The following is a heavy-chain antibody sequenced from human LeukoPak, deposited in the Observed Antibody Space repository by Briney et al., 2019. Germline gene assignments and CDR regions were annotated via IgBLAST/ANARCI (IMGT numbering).Heavy chain of an antibody. CDR3: AKGGDNTIFGVVIISGRGDHFDY. D-gene: IGHD3-3*01. J-gene: IGHJ4*02. CDR1: GFTFSSYA. V-gene: IGHV3-23*01. Sequence: GGSLRLSCAASGFTFSSYAMSWVRQAPGKGLEWVSAISGSGGSTYYADSVKGRFTISRDNSKNTLYLQMNSLRAEDTAVYYCAKGGDNTIFGVVIISGRGDHFDYWGQGTLVTVSS. CDR2: ISGSGGST.